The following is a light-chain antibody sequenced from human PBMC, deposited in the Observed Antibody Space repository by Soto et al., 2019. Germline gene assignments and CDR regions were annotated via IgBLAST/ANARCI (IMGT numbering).Light chain of an antibody. CDR3: QQRSDWPST. CDR1: QSVGSY. J-gene: IGKJ4*01. V-gene: IGKV3-11*01. CDR2: DAS. Sequence: EIVLTQSPATLSLSPGDRVTLSCRASQSVGSYLGWYQRRPGQAPRLLIYDASNRATGIPARFSGSGSGTDFTLTISSLEPEDFAVYYCQQRSDWPSTFGGGTKVEIK.